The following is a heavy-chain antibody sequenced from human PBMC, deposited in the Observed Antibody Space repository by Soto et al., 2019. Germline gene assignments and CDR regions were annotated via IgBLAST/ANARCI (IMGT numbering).Heavy chain of an antibody. CDR3: ARDRGPTSGYCSSTSCPPWHWFDP. J-gene: IGHJ5*02. CDR1: GGTFSSYA. V-gene: IGHV1-69*13. D-gene: IGHD2-2*01. CDR2: IIPIFGTA. Sequence: SVKVSCKASGGTFSSYAISWVRQAPGQGLEWMGGIIPIFGTANYAQKFQGRVTITADESTSTAYMELSSLRSEDTAVYYCARDRGPTSGYCSSTSCPPWHWFDPWGQGALVTVSS.